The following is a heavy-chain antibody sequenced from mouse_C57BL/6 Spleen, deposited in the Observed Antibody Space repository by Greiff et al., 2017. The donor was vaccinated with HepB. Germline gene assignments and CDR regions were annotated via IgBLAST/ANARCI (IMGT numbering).Heavy chain of an antibody. CDR3: ARSISSLGYFDV. J-gene: IGHJ1*03. CDR2: IYPGDGDT. CDR1: GYAFSSSW. Sequence: VQLQQSGPELVKPGASVKISCKASGYAFSSSWMNWVKQRPGKGLEWIGRIYPGDGDTNYNGKFKGKATLTADKSSSTAYMQLSSLTSEDSAVYFCARSISSLGYFDVWGTGTTVTVSS. V-gene: IGHV1-82*01.